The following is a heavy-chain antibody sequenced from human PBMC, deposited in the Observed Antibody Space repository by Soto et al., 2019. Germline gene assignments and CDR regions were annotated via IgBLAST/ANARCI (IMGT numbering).Heavy chain of an antibody. CDR2: IYYSGST. CDR1: GGSINSSTYF. J-gene: IGHJ5*02. D-gene: IGHD6-19*01. Sequence: SETLSLTCSVSGGSINSSTYFWGWVRQPPGKGLEWIGSIYYSGSTYYNPSLRSRVTISVDTAKNQFSLKLSSVTAADTAVFYCARHYSSGSRNWFDPWGQGTLVTVSS. V-gene: IGHV4-39*01. CDR3: ARHYSSGSRNWFDP.